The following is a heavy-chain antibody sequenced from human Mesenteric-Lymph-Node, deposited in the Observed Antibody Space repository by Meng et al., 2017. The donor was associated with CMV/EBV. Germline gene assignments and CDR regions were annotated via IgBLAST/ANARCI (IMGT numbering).Heavy chain of an antibody. V-gene: IGHV3-7*01. CDR1: GFTFSSYW. Sequence: LSLTCAASGFTFSSYWMSWVRQAPGKGLEWVANIKQDGSEKYYVDSVKGRFTISRDNAKNSLYLQMNRLRAEDTAAYYCARDLKTDFWSGYYGVEGDWFDPWGQGTLVTVSS. CDR2: IKQDGSEK. J-gene: IGHJ5*02. CDR3: ARDLKTDFWSGYYGVEGDWFDP. D-gene: IGHD3-3*01.